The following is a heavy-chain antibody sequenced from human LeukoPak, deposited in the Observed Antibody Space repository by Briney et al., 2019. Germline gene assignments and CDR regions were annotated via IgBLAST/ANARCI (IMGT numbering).Heavy chain of an antibody. J-gene: IGHJ3*02. CDR1: GFSYSSYT. D-gene: IGHD3-10*02. CDR3: VKDIGYYYIHDAFDI. CDR2: ITDRGSST. Sequence: PGGSLRLSCVASGFSYSSYTMSWVRQAPGKGLEWVSTITDRGSSTFHADSVKGRFTISRDNSKNTLFLQMNSLRAEDTAIYYCVKDIGYYYIHDAFDIWGQGTVVAVSS. V-gene: IGHV3-23*01.